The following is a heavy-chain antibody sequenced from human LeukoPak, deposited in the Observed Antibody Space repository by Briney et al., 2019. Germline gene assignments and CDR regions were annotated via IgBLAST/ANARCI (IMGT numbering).Heavy chain of an antibody. CDR2: INHSGST. CDR1: GGSFSGYY. CDR3: AREHSGYYYYYMDV. V-gene: IGHV4-34*01. Sequence: SETLSLTCAVYGGSFSGYYWSWIRQPPGKGLEWIGEINHSGSTNYNPSLKSRVTISVDTSKNHFSLKLNSVTAADTAVYYCAREHSGYYYYYMDVWGKGTTVTVSS. D-gene: IGHD3-22*01. J-gene: IGHJ6*03.